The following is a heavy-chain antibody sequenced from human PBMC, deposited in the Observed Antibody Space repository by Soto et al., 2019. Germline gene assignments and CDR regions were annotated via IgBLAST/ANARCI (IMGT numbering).Heavy chain of an antibody. J-gene: IGHJ2*01. D-gene: IGHD5-12*01. CDR2: IKQDGNEE. CDR1: GFTFSSYW. CDR3: ASWGFIVATNWYFDL. Sequence: EAQLVESGGGLVQPGGSLRLSCAASGFTFSSYWMSWVRQAPGKGLEWEANIKQDGNEESYVDSVKGRFTISRDNTKNSLFVQMNSLRAEDTAVYYCASWGFIVATNWYFDLWGRGTLVTVSS. V-gene: IGHV3-7*01.